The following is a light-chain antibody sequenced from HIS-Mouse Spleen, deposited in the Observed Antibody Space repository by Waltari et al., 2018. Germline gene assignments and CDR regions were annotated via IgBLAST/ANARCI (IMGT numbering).Light chain of an antibody. Sequence: SYELTQPPSVSVSPGQTARITCSGDALPKKYAYWYQQKSGQAPVLGIYEDSKRPSGSPEGFSGSSSGTMATLTISGAQVEDEADYYCYSTDSSGNHRVFGGGTKLTVL. V-gene: IGLV3-10*01. CDR2: EDS. CDR3: YSTDSSGNHRV. CDR1: ALPKKY. J-gene: IGLJ2*01.